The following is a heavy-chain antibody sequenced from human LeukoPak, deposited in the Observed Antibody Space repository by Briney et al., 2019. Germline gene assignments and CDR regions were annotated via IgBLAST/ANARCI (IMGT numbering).Heavy chain of an antibody. D-gene: IGHD6-25*01. J-gene: IGHJ3*02. CDR2: IYHSGST. Sequence: SETLSLTCAVSGGSISSSNWWSWVRQPPGKGLEWIGEIYHSGSTNYNPSLKNRVTISVDKSKNQFSLKLSSVTAADTAVYYCARAAAARTFDIWGQGTMVTVSS. V-gene: IGHV4-4*02. CDR3: ARAAAARTFDI. CDR1: GGSISSSNW.